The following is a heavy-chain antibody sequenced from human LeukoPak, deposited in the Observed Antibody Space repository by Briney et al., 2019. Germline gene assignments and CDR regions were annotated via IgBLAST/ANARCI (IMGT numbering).Heavy chain of an antibody. CDR2: IGYSGSDI. CDR1: GFTFSSFG. V-gene: IGHV3-30*02. CDR3: ARDLAERKYYIAF. J-gene: IGHJ4*02. Sequence: PGGSLRLSSAASGFTFSSFGMHWVRQAPGEGLEWVAYIGYSGSDIYYADSVKGRFTISRDNSKNTVHLQLSSLRAADTALYSCARDLAERKYYIAFWGQGTLVTVSS. D-gene: IGHD2-21*01.